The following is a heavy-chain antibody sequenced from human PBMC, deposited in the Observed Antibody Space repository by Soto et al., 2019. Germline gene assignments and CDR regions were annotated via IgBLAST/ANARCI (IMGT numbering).Heavy chain of an antibody. CDR2: IVPVFGSA. CDR1: GGDFKNYG. Sequence: QVQLVQSGAEVKKPGSSVKVSCKTSGGDFKNYGVSWVRQAPGQGLVWMGGIVPVFGSAKYGRIFQGWVTITADVLTSTTYMELSGLKPEVAAIYYCAREIAATGFHFWGQGTLVIVSS. V-gene: IGHV1-69*12. D-gene: IGHD3-9*01. CDR3: AREIAATGFHF. J-gene: IGHJ4*02.